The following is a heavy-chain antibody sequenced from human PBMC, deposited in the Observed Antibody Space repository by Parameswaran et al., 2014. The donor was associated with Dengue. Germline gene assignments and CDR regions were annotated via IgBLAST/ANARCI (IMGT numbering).Heavy chain of an antibody. V-gene: IGHV5-51*01. Sequence: VRQMPGKGLEWMGIIYPGDSDTIYSPSFQGLVTISADKSISTAYLQWSSLKASDTAMYYCARQKVGYSYGTGFDFWGQGTLVTVSS. D-gene: IGHD5-18*01. CDR2: IYPGDSDT. J-gene: IGHJ4*02. CDR3: ARQKVGYSYGTGFDF.